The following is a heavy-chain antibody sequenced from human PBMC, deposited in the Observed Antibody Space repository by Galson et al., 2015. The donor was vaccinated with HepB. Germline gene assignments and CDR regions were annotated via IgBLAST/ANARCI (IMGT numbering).Heavy chain of an antibody. V-gene: IGHV1-18*04. CDR1: GYIFTGYY. J-gene: IGHJ4*02. CDR3: ARDGIRGDFFDY. D-gene: IGHD7-27*01. Sequence: SVKVSCKASGYIFTGYYIHWVRQAPGKGLEWMGWINTHNGNTDYGQKFEGRVTLTADTSTTTAYMELRSLKSGDTALYFCARDGIRGDFFDYWGQGTLVTVSS. CDR2: INTHNGNT.